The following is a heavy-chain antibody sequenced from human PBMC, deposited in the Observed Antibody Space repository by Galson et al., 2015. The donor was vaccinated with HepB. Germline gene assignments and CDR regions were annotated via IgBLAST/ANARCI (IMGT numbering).Heavy chain of an antibody. CDR2: ISAYNGNT. J-gene: IGHJ5*02. CDR1: GYSFTSYW. CDR3: ARDQNDIVVVPAAIFRSEHSLDFDP. D-gene: IGHD2-2*01. V-gene: IGHV1-18*04. Sequence: QSGAEVKKPGESLKISCKGSGYSFTSYWIGWVRQMPGKGLEWMGWISAYNGNTNYAQKLQGRVTMTTDTSTSTAYMELRSLRSDDTAVYYCARDQNDIVVVPAAIFRSEHSLDFDPWGQGTLVTVSS.